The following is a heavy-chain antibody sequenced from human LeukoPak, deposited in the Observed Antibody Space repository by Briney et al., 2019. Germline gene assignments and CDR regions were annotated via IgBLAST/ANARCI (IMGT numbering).Heavy chain of an antibody. CDR1: GYTFTSYD. CDR2: MNPNSGNT. V-gene: IGHV1-8*01. CDR3: ARVFGGSGSYYNGYFDY. D-gene: IGHD3-10*01. Sequence: ASVKVSCKASGYTFTSYDINWVRQATGQGLEWMGWMNPNSGNTGYVQKFQGRVTMTRNTSISTAYMELSGLRSEDTAVYYCARVFGGSGSYYNGYFDYWGQGTLVTVSS. J-gene: IGHJ4*02.